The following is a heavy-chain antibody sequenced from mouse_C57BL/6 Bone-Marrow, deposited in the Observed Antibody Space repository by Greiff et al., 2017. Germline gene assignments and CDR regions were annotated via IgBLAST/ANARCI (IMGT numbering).Heavy chain of an antibody. V-gene: IGHV1-81*01. J-gene: IGHJ2*01. CDR2: IYPRSGNT. CDR3: ARLGRDYFDY. Sequence: VQLQQSGAELARPGASVKLSCKASGYTFTSYGISWVKQRTGQGLEWIGEIYPRSGNTYYNEKFKGQATLTADNSSITAYMELRSLTSEDSAVYFCARLGRDYFDYWGQGTTLTVSS. CDR1: GYTFTSYG.